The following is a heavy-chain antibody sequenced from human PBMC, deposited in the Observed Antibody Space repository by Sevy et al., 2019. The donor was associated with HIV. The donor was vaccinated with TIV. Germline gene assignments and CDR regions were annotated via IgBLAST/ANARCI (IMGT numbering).Heavy chain of an antibody. CDR1: GITFSSHA. J-gene: IGHJ3*01. V-gene: IGHV3-23*01. D-gene: IGHD3-22*01. Sequence: GGSLRLSCAASGITFSSHAMSWVRQAPGKGLEWVSTIFGSGGVTYYADSVKGRFTISRDYSKNTLYLQMDSLRAEDTAAYYCAGGRYDSSGSFDAFDLWGQGTTVTVSS. CDR3: AGGRYDSSGSFDAFDL. CDR2: IFGSGGVT.